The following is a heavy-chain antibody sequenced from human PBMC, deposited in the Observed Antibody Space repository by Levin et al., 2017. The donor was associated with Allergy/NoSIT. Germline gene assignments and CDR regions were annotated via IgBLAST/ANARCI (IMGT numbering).Heavy chain of an antibody. V-gene: IGHV3-30-3*01. CDR3: ARDGTSGFYSGQFFDY. CDR2: ISYDGTNK. J-gene: IGHJ4*02. D-gene: IGHD3-22*01. CDR1: GFTFNTYA. Sequence: SCAASGFTFNTYAVHWVRQAPGKGLEWVAVISYDGTNKYYADSVKGRFTISRDNSKNTLYLQMNSLRTEDTAVYYCARDGTSGFYSGQFFDYWGQGTLVTVSS.